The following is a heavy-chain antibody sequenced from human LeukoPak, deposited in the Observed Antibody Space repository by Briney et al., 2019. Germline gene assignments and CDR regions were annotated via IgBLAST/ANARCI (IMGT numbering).Heavy chain of an antibody. V-gene: IGHV1-46*01. D-gene: IGHD2-2*01. CDR2: INPSGGNT. CDR3: ARAPLVVPAATLNWFDP. J-gene: IGHJ5*02. Sequence: ASVRVSCKASGYTFTSYYMHWVRQAPGQGLEWMGIINPSGGNTSYAQKFQGRVTMTRDTSTSTVYMEQSSLRSEDTAVYYCARAPLVVPAATLNWFDPWGQGTLVTVSS. CDR1: GYTFTSYY.